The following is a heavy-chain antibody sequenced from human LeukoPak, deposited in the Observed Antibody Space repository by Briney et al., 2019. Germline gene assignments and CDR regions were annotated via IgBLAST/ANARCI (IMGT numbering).Heavy chain of an antibody. CDR3: ARRVGQWLVLWYFDY. V-gene: IGHV4-39*01. Sequence: SETLSLTCTVSGDSISSSSDSWGWIRQPPGKGLEWIGSFFYGGSTSYNPSLKSRVTISVDTSKKQFSLKLTSVTAAETAVYYCARRVGQWLVLWYFDYWGQGTLVTVSS. D-gene: IGHD6-19*01. CDR1: GDSISSSSDS. J-gene: IGHJ4*02. CDR2: FFYGGST.